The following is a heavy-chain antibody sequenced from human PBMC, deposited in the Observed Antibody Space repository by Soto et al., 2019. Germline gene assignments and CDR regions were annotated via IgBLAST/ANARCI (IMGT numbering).Heavy chain of an antibody. CDR2: IWYDGSNK. D-gene: IGHD3-9*01. J-gene: IGHJ6*03. CDR1: GFTFSSYG. Sequence: GGSLRLSCAASGFTFSSYGMHWVRQAPGKGLEWVAVIWYDGSNKYYADSVKGRFTISRDNSKNTLYLQMNSLRAEDTAVYYCARGPRKYYDILTGYISDYYYYMDVWGKGTTVTVSS. CDR3: ARGPRKYYDILTGYISDYYYYMDV. V-gene: IGHV3-33*01.